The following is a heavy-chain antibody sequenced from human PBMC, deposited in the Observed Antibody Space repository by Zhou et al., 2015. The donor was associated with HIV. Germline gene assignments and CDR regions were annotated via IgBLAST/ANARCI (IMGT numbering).Heavy chain of an antibody. CDR1: GFIFDDYG. J-gene: IGHJ6*02. Sequence: EVQLVESGGDLVQPGRSLRLSCAASGFIFDDYGMNWVRQVPGKGLEWVSGISWNGGTIAYADSVKGRFTISRDNGKNSLYLQMNSLRAEDTAVYYCARSLGGSTSGPGDYYYGMDVWGQGTTVTVSS. D-gene: IGHD2-2*01. V-gene: IGHV3-9*01. CDR3: ARSLGGSTSGPGDYYYGMDV. CDR2: ISWNGGTI.